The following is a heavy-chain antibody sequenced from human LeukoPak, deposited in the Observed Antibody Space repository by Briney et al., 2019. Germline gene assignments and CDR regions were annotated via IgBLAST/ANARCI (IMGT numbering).Heavy chain of an antibody. J-gene: IGHJ4*02. V-gene: IGHV1-46*01. CDR2: INPSGGST. CDR3: ARADDSSGYYNYYFDY. CDR1: GYTFTSYY. Sequence: ASVKVSCKASGYTFTSYYMHWVRQAPGQGLEWMGIINPSGGSTSYAQKFQGRVTMTRDMSTSTVYMELSSLRSEDTAVYYCARADDSSGYYNYYFDYWGQGTLVTVSS. D-gene: IGHD3-22*01.